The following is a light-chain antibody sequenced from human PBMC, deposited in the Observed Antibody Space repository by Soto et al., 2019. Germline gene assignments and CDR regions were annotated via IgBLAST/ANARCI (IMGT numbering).Light chain of an antibody. CDR2: DVS. CDR3: CSYAGSYV. CDR1: SSDIGGYNY. J-gene: IGLJ1*01. Sequence: QSVLTQPRSVSGSPGQSVTISCTGTSSDIGGYNYVSWYQQHPGKAPKLMIYDVSKRPSGVPDRFSGSKSGNTASLTFSGLQAEDEADYYCCSYAGSYVFGTGTKVTVL. V-gene: IGLV2-11*01.